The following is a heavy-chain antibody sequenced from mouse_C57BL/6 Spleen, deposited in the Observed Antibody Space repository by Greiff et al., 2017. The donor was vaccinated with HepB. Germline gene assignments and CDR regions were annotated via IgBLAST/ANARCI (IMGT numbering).Heavy chain of an antibody. CDR3: ARSAIYYGNYGYFDY. D-gene: IGHD2-1*01. J-gene: IGHJ2*01. CDR2: ISDGGSYT. V-gene: IGHV5-4*01. Sequence: EVQLQESGGGLVKPGGSLKLSCAASGFTFSSYAMSWVRQTPEKRLEWVATISDGGSYTYYPDNVKGRFTISRDNAKNNLYLQMSHLKSEDTAMYYCARSAIYYGNYGYFDYWGQGTTLTVSS. CDR1: GFTFSSYA.